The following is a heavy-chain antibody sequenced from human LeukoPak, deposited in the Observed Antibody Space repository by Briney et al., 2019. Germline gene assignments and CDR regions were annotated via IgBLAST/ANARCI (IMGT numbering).Heavy chain of an antibody. J-gene: IGHJ4*02. CDR1: GYTFNHHG. V-gene: IGHV1-18*01. Sequence: ASVKGSCKASGYTFNHHGISWVRQAPGQGLELMGWVSCFNGDTHYAQKFQGRVTMTRDTSTTTAYMELRSLRSDDTALYYCARDPTNTSGRYAYFDFWGQGTLVTVSS. D-gene: IGHD6-19*01. CDR2: VSCFNGDT. CDR3: ARDPTNTSGRYAYFDF.